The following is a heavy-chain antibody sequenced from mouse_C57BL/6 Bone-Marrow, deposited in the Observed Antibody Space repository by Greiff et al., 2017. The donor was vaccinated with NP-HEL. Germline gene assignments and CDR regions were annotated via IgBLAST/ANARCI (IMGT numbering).Heavy chain of an antibody. CDR2: ISNGGGST. D-gene: IGHD2-4*01. CDR1: GFTFSDYY. Sequence: EVKVEESGGGLVQPGGSLKLSCAASGFTFSDYYMYWVRQTPEKRLEWVAYISNGGGSTYYPDTVKGRFTISRDNAKNTLYLQMSRLKSEDTAMYDCARHHYDYDVWGTGTTVTVSS. J-gene: IGHJ1*03. V-gene: IGHV5-12*01. CDR3: ARHHYDYDV.